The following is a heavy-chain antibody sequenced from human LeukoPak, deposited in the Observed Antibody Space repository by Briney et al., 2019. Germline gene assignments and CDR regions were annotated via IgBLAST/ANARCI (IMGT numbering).Heavy chain of an antibody. J-gene: IGHJ4*02. CDR1: EFTFSNYD. CDR3: TKDKANWGYQDY. Sequence: PGGSLRLSCEASEFTFSNYDMHWVRQAPGKGLEWVALISNDGSKKYYADSGRFTISRDNSKNTLYLQMNSLRPEDTAVYYCTKDKANWGYQDYWGQGTLVTVSS. CDR2: ISNDGSKK. V-gene: IGHV3-30*18. D-gene: IGHD7-27*01.